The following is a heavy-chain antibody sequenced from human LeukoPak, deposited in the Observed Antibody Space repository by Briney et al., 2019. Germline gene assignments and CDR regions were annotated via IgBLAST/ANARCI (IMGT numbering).Heavy chain of an antibody. Sequence: KTGGSLRLSCAGSEFTFSSYSMNWVRQAPGKGLEWVSSISGSSSDIYYADSVKGRFTISRDNSKNSLYLQMKSLRAEDTALYYCARRGYHDYSGFDYWGQGTLVTVSS. J-gene: IGHJ4*02. CDR2: ISGSSSDI. CDR3: ARRGYHDYSGFDY. CDR1: EFTFSSYS. V-gene: IGHV3-21*01. D-gene: IGHD3-16*01.